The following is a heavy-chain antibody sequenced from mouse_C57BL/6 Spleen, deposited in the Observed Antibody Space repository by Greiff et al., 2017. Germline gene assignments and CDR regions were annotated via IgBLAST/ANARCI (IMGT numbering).Heavy chain of an antibody. J-gene: IGHJ2*01. D-gene: IGHD1-1*01. Sequence: QVQLQQSGPELVKPGASVKISCKASGYAFSRSWMNWVKQRPGKGLGWIGRIYPGDGDTNYNGKFKGKATLTAGKSSSTAYMQLSSLTSEDSAVYFCAREEITTVVARGFDYWGQGTTLTVSS. V-gene: IGHV1-82*01. CDR1: GYAFSRSW. CDR3: AREEITTVVARGFDY. CDR2: IYPGDGDT.